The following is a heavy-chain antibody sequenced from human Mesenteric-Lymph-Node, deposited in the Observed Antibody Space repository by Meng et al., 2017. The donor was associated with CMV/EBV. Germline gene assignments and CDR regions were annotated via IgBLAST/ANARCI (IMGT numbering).Heavy chain of an antibody. CDR2: IGGSGGST. CDR3: ATRGTH. D-gene: IGHD5-24*01. CDR1: GFKFNNYA. Sequence: GSRRLSCAVSGFKFNNYAMGWVRQVPGKGLGWVSGIGGSGGSTYYAESVKGRFTISRDSSKSTLFLQMDNLGAEDTAVYYCATRGTHWGQGTLVTVSS. V-gene: IGHV3-23*01. J-gene: IGHJ4*02.